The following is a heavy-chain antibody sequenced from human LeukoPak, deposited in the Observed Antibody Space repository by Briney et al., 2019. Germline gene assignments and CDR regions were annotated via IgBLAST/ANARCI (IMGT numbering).Heavy chain of an antibody. CDR1: GGSMYTYY. Sequence: PSETLSLTCYVSGGSMYTYYWSWIRQPPGKGLEYVGHIYYSGTTNYNPSLKSRLVMSVDTSRNQFSLNLTSVTAADTAVYYCARVTVTGPRPPLINAFEIWGQGTMVTVSP. D-gene: IGHD6-19*01. CDR2: IYYSGTT. V-gene: IGHV4-59*01. J-gene: IGHJ3*02. CDR3: ARVTVTGPRPPLINAFEI.